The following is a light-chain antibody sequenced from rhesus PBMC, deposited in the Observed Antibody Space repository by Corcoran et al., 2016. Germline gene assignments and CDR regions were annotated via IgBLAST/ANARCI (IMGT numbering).Light chain of an antibody. J-gene: IGKJ3*01. CDR2: YAS. V-gene: IGKV3-42*02. CDR1: QSVGST. Sequence: EIVMTQSPATLSLSPGERATLSCRASQSVGSTLAWYQQKPGQAPRLLIYYASSRATGIPARFSGSGSGTEFTLTISSLDPEDVGVYYCQKYNDWPFTFGPGTKLDIK. CDR3: QKYNDWPFT.